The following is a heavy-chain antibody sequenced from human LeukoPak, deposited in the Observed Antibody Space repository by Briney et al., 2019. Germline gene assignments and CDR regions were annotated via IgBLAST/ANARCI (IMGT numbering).Heavy chain of an antibody. D-gene: IGHD2-15*01. Sequence: PGGSLRLSCAASGFTFSSYMMTWVRQAPGKGLEWVSTISSTGVNTYYADSVKGRFTISRDNSRNTLYLQMSSLRAEDTAVYYCVRGFGGRTDSWGQGTEVTVST. CDR3: VRGFGGRTDS. CDR1: GFTFSSYM. J-gene: IGHJ5*01. CDR2: ISSTGVNT. V-gene: IGHV3-23*01.